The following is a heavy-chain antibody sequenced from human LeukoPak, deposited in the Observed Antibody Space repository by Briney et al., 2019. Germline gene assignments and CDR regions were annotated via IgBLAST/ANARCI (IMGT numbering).Heavy chain of an antibody. CDR2: INWNGGST. CDR1: GFTFDDYG. D-gene: IGHD1-7*01. Sequence: GGSLRLSCAASGFTFDDYGMSWVRQAPGKGLEWVSGINWNGGSTGYADSVKGRFTISRDNAENSLYLQVNNLSAEDTAVYYCATGGNYHAYWGQGTLVTVSS. V-gene: IGHV3-20*04. CDR3: ATGGNYHAY. J-gene: IGHJ4*02.